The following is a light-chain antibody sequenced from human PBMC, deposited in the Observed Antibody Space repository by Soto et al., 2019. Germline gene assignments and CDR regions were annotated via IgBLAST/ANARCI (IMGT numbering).Light chain of an antibody. CDR2: EVS. Sequence: QSALTQPPSASGSPGQSVTISCTATSSAIGAYNYVSWYQQHPGKAPKLMIHEVSKRPSGVPDRFSGSKSGNTASLTVSGLQAEDEADYYCSSFAGSNDRWVFGGGTKLTVL. J-gene: IGLJ3*02. CDR3: SSFAGSNDRWV. CDR1: SSAIGAYNY. V-gene: IGLV2-8*01.